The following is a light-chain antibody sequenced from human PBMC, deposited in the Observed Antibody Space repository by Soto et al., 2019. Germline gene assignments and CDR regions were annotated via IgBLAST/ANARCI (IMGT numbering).Light chain of an antibody. CDR1: QSVSSSY. CDR3: QQYSTSPPMYT. J-gene: IGKJ2*01. V-gene: IGKV3-20*01. CDR2: GAS. Sequence: EIVLTQSPGTLSLSPGERANLSCRASQSVSSSYFAWYQLKPGQAPRLLISGASYRATGIPDRFSGSGSGTDFTLTISRLEPEDFAVYYCQQYSTSPPMYTFGQGTNLEIK.